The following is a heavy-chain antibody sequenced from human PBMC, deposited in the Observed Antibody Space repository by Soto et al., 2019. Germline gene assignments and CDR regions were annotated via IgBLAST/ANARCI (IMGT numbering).Heavy chain of an antibody. Sequence: VASVKVSCKASGYTFTGYHMHWVRQAPGQGLEWMGWINPNSGGTNYAQKFQGRVTMTRDTSISTAYMELSRLRSDDTAVYYCARGRRGYSYGSMDAFDIWGQGTMVTVSS. CDR3: ARGRRGYSYGSMDAFDI. CDR1: GYTFTGYH. D-gene: IGHD5-18*01. CDR2: INPNSGGT. J-gene: IGHJ3*02. V-gene: IGHV1-2*02.